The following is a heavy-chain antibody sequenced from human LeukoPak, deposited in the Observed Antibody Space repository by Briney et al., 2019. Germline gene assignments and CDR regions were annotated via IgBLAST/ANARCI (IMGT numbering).Heavy chain of an antibody. CDR3: ARKIQGWFDT. CDR1: GASGSAFY. V-gene: IGHV4-4*09. Sequence: SETLSLTCTFSGASGSAFYWSWLRQTPGKGPEWIGYIYARGITNYNPSLKSRATISTDTSKNQFSLKLTSVTAADTAVYYCARKIQGWFDTWGQGVLVTVSS. CDR2: IYARGIT. J-gene: IGHJ5*02.